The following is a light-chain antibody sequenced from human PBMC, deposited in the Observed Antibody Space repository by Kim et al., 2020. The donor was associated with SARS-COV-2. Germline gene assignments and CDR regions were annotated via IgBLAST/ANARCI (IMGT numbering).Light chain of an antibody. CDR1: KLGDKY. Sequence: SYELTQPPSVSVSPGQTASITCAGDKLGDKYACWYQQKPGQSPVLVIYQDSKRPSGIPERFSGSNSGNTATLTISGTQAMDEADYYCQAWDSSTAIVFGTGTKVTAL. V-gene: IGLV3-1*01. CDR3: QAWDSSTAIV. CDR2: QDS. J-gene: IGLJ1*01.